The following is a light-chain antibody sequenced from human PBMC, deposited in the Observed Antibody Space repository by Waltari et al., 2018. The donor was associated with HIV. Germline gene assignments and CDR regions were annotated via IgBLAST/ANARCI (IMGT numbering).Light chain of an antibody. CDR3: CSYAGSSTYVV. CDR1: ARGVGSYNV. J-gene: IGLJ2*01. CDR2: EVS. Sequence: ALTHTPSLSASPGQSISISGTGTARGVGSYNVFHLYQQHPGKAPKLMIYEVSKRPSGVANRFSGSKSGNTASLTISGLQAEDEADYHCCSYAGSSTYVVFGGGTKLTVL. V-gene: IGLV2-23*02.